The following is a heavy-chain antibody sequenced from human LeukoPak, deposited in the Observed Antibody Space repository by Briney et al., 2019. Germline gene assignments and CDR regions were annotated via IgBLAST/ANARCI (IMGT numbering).Heavy chain of an antibody. Sequence: GGSLRLSCAASGFTFSSYGMHWVRQAPGKGLEWVAVIWYDGSNKYYADSVKGRFTISRDNSKNTLYLQMNSLRAEDTAVYYCAKEGPRSAFDYWGQGTLVTASS. CDR2: IWYDGSNK. CDR3: AKEGPRSAFDY. V-gene: IGHV3-33*06. CDR1: GFTFSSYG. J-gene: IGHJ4*02.